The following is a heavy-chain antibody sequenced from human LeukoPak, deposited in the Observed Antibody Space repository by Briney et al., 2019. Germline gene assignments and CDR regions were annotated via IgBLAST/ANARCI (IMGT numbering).Heavy chain of an antibody. CDR3: AKDHALYDSSGYYYYYYYYMDV. Sequence: GGSLRLSRAASGFTFSSYAMSWVRQAPGKGLEWVSAISGSGGSTYYADSVKGRFTISRDNSKDTLYLQMNSLRAEDTAVYYCAKDHALYDSSGYYYYYYYYMDVWGKGTTVTVSS. CDR1: GFTFSSYA. CDR2: ISGSGGST. D-gene: IGHD3-22*01. J-gene: IGHJ6*03. V-gene: IGHV3-23*01.